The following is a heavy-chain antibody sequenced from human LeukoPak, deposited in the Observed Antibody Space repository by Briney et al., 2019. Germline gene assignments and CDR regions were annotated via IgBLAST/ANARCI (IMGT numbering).Heavy chain of an antibody. V-gene: IGHV3-21*01. CDR3: ARVHHSKERGSPDAFDI. CDR1: GFTFSSYA. CDR2: ISSSSSYI. D-gene: IGHD1-26*01. Sequence: GGSLRLSCAASGFTFSSYAMNWVRQAPGKGLEWVSSISSSSSYIYYADSVKGRFTISRDNAKNSLYLQMNSLRAEDTAVYYCARVHHSKERGSPDAFDIWGQGTMVTVSS. J-gene: IGHJ3*02.